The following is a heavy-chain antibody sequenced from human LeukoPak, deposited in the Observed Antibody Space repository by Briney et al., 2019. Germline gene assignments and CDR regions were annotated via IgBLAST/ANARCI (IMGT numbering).Heavy chain of an antibody. V-gene: IGHV2-5*02. D-gene: IGHD3-10*01. CDR2: IFWDDDK. CDR3: AHRVDRRGFDY. J-gene: IGHJ4*02. CDR1: GFSLSTRGVG. Sequence: SGPTLVNPTQTLTLTCTFSGFSLSTRGVGVGWIRQPPGKALEWLSLIFWDDDKRYSPSLKNRLTITKDTSKNQVFLTMTNMDPVDTATYYCAHRVDRRGFDYWGQGTLVTVSS.